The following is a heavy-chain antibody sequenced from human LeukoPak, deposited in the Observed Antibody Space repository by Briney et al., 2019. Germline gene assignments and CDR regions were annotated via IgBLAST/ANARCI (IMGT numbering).Heavy chain of an antibody. CDR3: ARDSPFSDALDI. CDR2: IYNSGNT. J-gene: IGHJ3*02. Sequence: SETLSLTCTVSGDSIIGSYYWSWIRQPAGKGLEWIGRIYNSGNTNYNPSLKSRATMSVDPSKNQFSLNLRSGTAADTAVYYCARDSPFSDALDIWGQGTMVTVSS. V-gene: IGHV4-4*07. CDR1: GDSIIGSYY.